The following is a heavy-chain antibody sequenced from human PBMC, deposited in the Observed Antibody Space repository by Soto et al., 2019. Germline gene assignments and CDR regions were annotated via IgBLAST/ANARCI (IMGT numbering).Heavy chain of an antibody. CDR1: GFTFSDYY. V-gene: IGHV3-11*01. D-gene: IGHD2-15*01. Sequence: GGSLRLSCAASGFTFSDYYMGWIRQAPGKGLEWVSDISSSGSTIYYADSVKGRFTISRDNAKNSLFLQMNSLRAEDTAVYYCARDSSLYCSGGRCCVDYWGQGTLVTVSS. CDR3: ARDSSLYCSGGRCCVDY. J-gene: IGHJ4*02. CDR2: ISSSGSTI.